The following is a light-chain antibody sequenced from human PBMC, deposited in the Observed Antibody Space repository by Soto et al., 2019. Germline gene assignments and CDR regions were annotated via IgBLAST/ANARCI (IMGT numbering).Light chain of an antibody. Sequence: SYELTQAPSVSVAPGQTARITCGGNNIGSKTVHWYQQKPGQAPVLVVYDDRDRPSGIPERFSGSNSGNTATLTISRVEAGDEADYYCQVWDGSNNHVVFGGGTKLTVL. J-gene: IGLJ2*01. CDR2: DDR. CDR1: NIGSKT. CDR3: QVWDGSNNHVV. V-gene: IGLV3-21*02.